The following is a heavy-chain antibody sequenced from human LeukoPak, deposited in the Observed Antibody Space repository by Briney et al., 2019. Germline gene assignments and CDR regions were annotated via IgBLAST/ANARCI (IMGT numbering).Heavy chain of an antibody. V-gene: IGHV4-34*01. CDR3: ARGTGMGLYYYYGMDV. CDR2: INHSGST. J-gene: IGHJ6*02. D-gene: IGHD2-8*01. Sequence: SETLSLTCAVYGGSFSGYYWSWIRQPPGKGLEWIGEINHSGSTNYNPSLKSRVTISVDTSKNQFSLKLSSVTAADTAVYYCARGTGMGLYYYYGMDVWGQGTTVTVSS. CDR1: GGSFSGYY.